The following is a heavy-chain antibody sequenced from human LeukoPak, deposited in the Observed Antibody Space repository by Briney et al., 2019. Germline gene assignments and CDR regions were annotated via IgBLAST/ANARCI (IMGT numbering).Heavy chain of an antibody. CDR3: ARRNDIVVVPAAIALDY. CDR1: GYTFTGYY. D-gene: IGHD2-2*01. V-gene: IGHV1-2*02. J-gene: IGHJ4*02. CDR2: INPNSGGT. Sequence: ASVTVTCKASGYTFTGYYMHWVRQAPGQGLEGVGWINPNSGGTNYAQKFQGTVTMARETSISTAYMELSRLRSDDTAVYYCARRNDIVVVPAAIALDYWGQGTLVTASS.